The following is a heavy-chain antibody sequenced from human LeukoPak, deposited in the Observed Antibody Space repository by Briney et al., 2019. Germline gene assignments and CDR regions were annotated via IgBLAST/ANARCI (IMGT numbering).Heavy chain of an antibody. D-gene: IGHD6-6*01. CDR1: GYTFTSYD. CDR2: MNPNSGNT. J-gene: IGHJ6*03. CDR3: ARAGSSSVHYYYYMDV. Sequence: GASVKVSCKASGYTFTSYDINWVRQATGQGLEWMGWMNPNSGNTGYAQKFQGRVTMTRNTSISTDYMELSSLRSEDTAVYYCARAGSSSVHYYYYMDVWGKGTTVTVSS. V-gene: IGHV1-8*01.